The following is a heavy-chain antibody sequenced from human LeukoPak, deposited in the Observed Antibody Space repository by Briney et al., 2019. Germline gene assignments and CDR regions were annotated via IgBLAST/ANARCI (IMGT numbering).Heavy chain of an antibody. CDR3: VREGKKRELERVNAFDI. CDR1: GGSISSGGYS. CDR2: IYYSGNT. D-gene: IGHD1-7*01. V-gene: IGHV4-61*08. J-gene: IGHJ3*02. Sequence: SETLSLTCAVSGGSISSGGYSWSWIRQPPGKGLEWIGYIYYSGNTKYNPSLKSRVTISIDTSKNQFSLKLNSVTAADTAVYYCVREGKKRELERVNAFDIWGQGTLITVSS.